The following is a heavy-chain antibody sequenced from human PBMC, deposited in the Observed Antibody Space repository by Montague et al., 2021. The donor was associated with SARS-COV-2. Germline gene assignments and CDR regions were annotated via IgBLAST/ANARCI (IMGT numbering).Heavy chain of an antibody. J-gene: IGHJ4*02. V-gene: IGHV6-1*01. Sequence: KWYSDYAPSVRGRLTVNPDASKNEFSLESNYVTPEDTAVYYCVRYSGWFYFDFWGQGTLVTVSS. D-gene: IGHD6-19*01. CDR2: KWYS. CDR3: VRYSGWFYFDF.